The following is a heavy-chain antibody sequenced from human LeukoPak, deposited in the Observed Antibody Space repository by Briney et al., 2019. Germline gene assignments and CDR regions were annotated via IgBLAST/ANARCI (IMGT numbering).Heavy chain of an antibody. CDR3: ARRDYYDSSGYYYFPDY. CDR1: GYTFTSYG. Sequence: ASVKVSCKASGYTFTSYGIGWVRQAPGQGLEWMGGIIPIFGTANYAQKFQGRVTITADESTSTAYMELSSLRSEDTAVYYCARRDYYDSSGYYYFPDYWGQGTLVTVSS. D-gene: IGHD3-22*01. CDR2: IIPIFGTA. V-gene: IGHV1-69*13. J-gene: IGHJ4*02.